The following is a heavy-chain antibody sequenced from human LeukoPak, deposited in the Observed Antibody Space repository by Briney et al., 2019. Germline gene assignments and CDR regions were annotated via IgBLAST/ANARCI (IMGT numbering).Heavy chain of an antibody. J-gene: IGHJ4*02. CDR2: IYDSGST. CDR1: GGSFSSYY. Sequence: SETLSLTCTVSGGSFSSYYWSWIRQPPGKGLEWIGYIYDSGSTNYNPSLKSRVTISVDTSKNRFSLRLRSVTAADTAVYYCARTVEANWDLFDYWGQGTLVTVSS. D-gene: IGHD7-27*01. V-gene: IGHV4-59*01. CDR3: ARTVEANWDLFDY.